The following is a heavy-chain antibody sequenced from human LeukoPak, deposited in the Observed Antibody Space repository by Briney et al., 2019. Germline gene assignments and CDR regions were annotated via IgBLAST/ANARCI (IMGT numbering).Heavy chain of an antibody. CDR3: GREYSSGYYYFYAFDI. Sequence: SETLSLTCTVSCGSISSNIYYWGWLRQPPGKGLEWIGNISYSGTTYYNQSLRSRVTISVDTSKNQFSLKLTSVTAADTAVYYCGREYSSGYYYFYAFDIWGQGTMVTVSS. V-gene: IGHV4-39*07. D-gene: IGHD3-22*01. J-gene: IGHJ3*02. CDR2: ISYSGTT. CDR1: CGSISSNIYY.